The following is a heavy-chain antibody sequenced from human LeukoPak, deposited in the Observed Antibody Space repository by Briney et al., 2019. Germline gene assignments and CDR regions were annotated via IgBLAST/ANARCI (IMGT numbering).Heavy chain of an antibody. J-gene: IGHJ3*02. CDR1: GFTFSSYA. Sequence: GRSLRLSCAASGFTFSSYAMHWVRQAPGKGLEWVSYISSSSSTIYYADSVKGRFTISRDNSKNTLYLQMNSLRAEDTAVYYCARGLKNAFDIWGQGTMVTVSS. V-gene: IGHV3-48*01. CDR2: ISSSSSTI. CDR3: ARGLKNAFDI.